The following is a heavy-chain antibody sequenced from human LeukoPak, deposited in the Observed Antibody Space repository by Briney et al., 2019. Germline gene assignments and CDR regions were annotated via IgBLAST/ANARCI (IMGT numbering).Heavy chain of an antibody. D-gene: IGHD2-15*01. J-gene: IGHJ6*03. CDR2: IYTGGST. CDR3: ARGARAATGYYYYYMDV. V-gene: IGHV3-53*01. CDR1: GFTFSSFD. Sequence: PGGSLRLSCAASGFTFSSFDMHWVRQAPGKGLEWVLVIYTGGSTDYADSVKGRFTISRDNSKNTLYLQMNSLRAEDTAVYYCARGARAATGYYYYYMDVWGKGTTVTVSS.